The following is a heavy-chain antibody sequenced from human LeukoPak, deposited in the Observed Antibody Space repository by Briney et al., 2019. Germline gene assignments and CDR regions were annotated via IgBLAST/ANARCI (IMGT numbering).Heavy chain of an antibody. CDR3: ARAYFNDFWSGYYPTGYFQH. CDR1: GGSISSGGYY. J-gene: IGHJ1*01. V-gene: IGHV4-31*03. CDR2: IYYSGST. D-gene: IGHD3-3*01. Sequence: SETLSLTCTVSGGSISSGGYYWSWIRQHPGKGLEWIGYIYYSGSTYYNPSLKSRVTISVDTSKNQFSLKLSSVTAADTAVYYCARAYFNDFWSGYYPTGYFQHWGQGTLVTVSS.